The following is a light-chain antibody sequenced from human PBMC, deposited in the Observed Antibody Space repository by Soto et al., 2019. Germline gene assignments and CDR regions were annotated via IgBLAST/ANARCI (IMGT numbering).Light chain of an antibody. J-gene: IGKJ2*01. Sequence: DIVMTQSPDSLAVSLGERATINCKSSLSVLYSSNNKNYLAWYQQKPGQPPKLLIYWASTRESGVPDRFSGSGSGTDFTLTISSLQAEDVAVYYCQQCYSAPYTFGQGTKLEIK. CDR3: QQCYSAPYT. V-gene: IGKV4-1*01. CDR1: LSVLYSSNNKNY. CDR2: WAS.